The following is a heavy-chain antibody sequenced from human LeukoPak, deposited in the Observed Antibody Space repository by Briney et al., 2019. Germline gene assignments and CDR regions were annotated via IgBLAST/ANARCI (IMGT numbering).Heavy chain of an antibody. CDR2: ISSSSSYI. CDR1: GFTFSSYS. D-gene: IGHD1-26*01. Sequence: GGSLRLSCAASGFTFSSYSMNWVRQAPGKGLEWVSSISSSSSYIYYADSVKGRFTISRDNAKNSLYLQMNSLRAEDTAVYYCAKVDSGSYSSFDYWGQGTLVTVSS. J-gene: IGHJ4*02. CDR3: AKVDSGSYSSFDY. V-gene: IGHV3-21*04.